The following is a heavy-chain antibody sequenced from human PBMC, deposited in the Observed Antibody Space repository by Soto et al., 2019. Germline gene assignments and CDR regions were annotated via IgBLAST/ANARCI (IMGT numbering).Heavy chain of an antibody. J-gene: IGHJ6*02. D-gene: IGHD3-10*01. V-gene: IGHV3-30*18. CDR1: GFTFSSYG. Sequence: QVQLVESGGGVVQPGRSLRLSCAASGFTFSSYGMHWVRQAPGKGLEWVAVISYDGSNKYYADSVKGRFTISRDNSKNTLYLQMNSLRAEDTAVYYCAKDLDPYLSSHGMDVWGQGTTVTVS. CDR3: AKDLDPYLSSHGMDV. CDR2: ISYDGSNK.